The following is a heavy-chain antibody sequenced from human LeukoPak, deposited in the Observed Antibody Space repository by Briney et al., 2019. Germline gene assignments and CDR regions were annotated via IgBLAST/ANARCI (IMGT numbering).Heavy chain of an antibody. CDR3: ARDCSAVLGGTDAFDI. Sequence: ASVKVSCTASGYTFTSYGISWVRQAPGQGLEWMGWINTNTGNPTYAQGFTGRFVFSLDTSVSTAYLQISSLKAEDTAVYYCARDCSAVLGGTDAFDIWGQGTMVTVSS. V-gene: IGHV7-4-1*02. J-gene: IGHJ3*02. CDR2: INTNTGNP. D-gene: IGHD2-15*01. CDR1: GYTFTSYG.